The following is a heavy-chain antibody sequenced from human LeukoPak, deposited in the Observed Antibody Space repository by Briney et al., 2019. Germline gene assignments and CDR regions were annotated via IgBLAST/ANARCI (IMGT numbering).Heavy chain of an antibody. D-gene: IGHD6-13*01. CDR2: INHCGSN. CDR1: VGSLSGYY. Sequence: PSETLSLTCAVYVGSLSGYYWSWIRRPPGRGLEWDGEINHCGSNNYNPSRKSRVTLSVDTSKNQFEPKLRFGYAAGTAVYYWARVRIAAVSYWGEETRVTVSS. CDR3: ARVRIAAVSY. J-gene: IGHJ4*02. V-gene: IGHV4-34*01.